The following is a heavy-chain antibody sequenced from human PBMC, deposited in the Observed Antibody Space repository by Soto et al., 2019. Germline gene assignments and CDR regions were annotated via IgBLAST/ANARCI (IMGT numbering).Heavy chain of an antibody. CDR1: GFTFSSYA. CDR3: AKGSYRDYVYWDHAFDI. Sequence: GGSLRLSCAASGFTFSSYAMSWVRQAPGKGLEWVSAISGSGSRTYYADSVKGRFTFSRDNSKKTLYLQMNSLRAEDTAVYFCAKGSYRDYVYWDHAFDIWGQGTMVTVSS. J-gene: IGHJ3*02. D-gene: IGHD4-17*01. CDR2: ISGSGSRT. V-gene: IGHV3-23*01.